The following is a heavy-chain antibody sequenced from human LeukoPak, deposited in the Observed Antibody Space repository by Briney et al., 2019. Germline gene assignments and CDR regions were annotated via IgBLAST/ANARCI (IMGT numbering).Heavy chain of an antibody. J-gene: IGHJ3*02. V-gene: IGHV1-69*04. CDR2: IIPILGIA. CDR1: GGTFSSYA. CDR3: ARKYSSGWYGAFDI. D-gene: IGHD6-19*01. Sequence: SVKVSCKASGGTFSSYAISWVRQAPGQGLEWMGRIIPILGIANYAQKFQGRVTITADKSTSTAYMELSSLRSEDTAVYYCARKYSSGWYGAFDIWGQGTMVTVSS.